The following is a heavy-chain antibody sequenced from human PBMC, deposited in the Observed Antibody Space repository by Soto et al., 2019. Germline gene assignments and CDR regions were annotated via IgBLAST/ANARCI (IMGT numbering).Heavy chain of an antibody. Sequence: VSVKVSCKASGYMFTSYGISWVRQAPGQGLEWVGWIVTYNGNTNSAQKLQDRVSLTTDTSTSTAYMELRSLRSDDTAVYYCARGPQSNYGTYYFDYWGQGTLVTVSS. J-gene: IGHJ4*02. CDR1: GYMFTSYG. D-gene: IGHD3-16*01. V-gene: IGHV1-18*01. CDR2: IVTYNGNT. CDR3: ARGPQSNYGTYYFDY.